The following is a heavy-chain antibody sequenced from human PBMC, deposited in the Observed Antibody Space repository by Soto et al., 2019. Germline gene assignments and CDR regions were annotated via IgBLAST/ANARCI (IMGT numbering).Heavy chain of an antibody. CDR1: GYTFTSYA. V-gene: IGHV1-3*01. CDR2: INPGNGNT. CDR3: AGAVAIPVAPDY. Sequence: QVQLVQSGAEVKKPGASVKVSCKASGYTFTSYAMHWVRQAPGQRLEWMGWINPGNGNTKYSQRFQGRVTITRDTSASTAYMELSSLRSEDTAVYRCAGAVAIPVAPDYWGQGTLVTVSS. D-gene: IGHD2-2*01. J-gene: IGHJ4*02.